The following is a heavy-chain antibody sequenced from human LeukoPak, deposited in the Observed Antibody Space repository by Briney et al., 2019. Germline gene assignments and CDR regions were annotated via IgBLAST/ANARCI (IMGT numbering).Heavy chain of an antibody. CDR2: ISSGSNTI. D-gene: IGHD6-19*01. CDR3: ARRFGSGCFDY. J-gene: IGHJ4*02. V-gene: IGHV3-48*01. Sequence: GSLRLFCVGSGFTFSTYSMNWVRQAPGKGLEWVSYISSGSNTIYYADSVKGRFTISRDNAKNSLYLQMNSLRAEDTAVYYCARRFGSGCFDYWGQGTLVTVSP. CDR1: GFTFSTYS.